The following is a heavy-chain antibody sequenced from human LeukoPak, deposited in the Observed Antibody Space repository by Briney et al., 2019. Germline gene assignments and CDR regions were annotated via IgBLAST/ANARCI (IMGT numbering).Heavy chain of an antibody. Sequence: GGSLRLPCAASGFTFSSYAMSWVRQAPGKGLEWVSAISGSGGSTYYADSVKGRFTISRDNSKNTLYLQMNSLRAEDTAVYYCANDQYSNYYYYMDVWGKGTTVTVSS. CDR2: ISGSGGST. CDR3: ANDQYSNYYYYMDV. CDR1: GFTFSSYA. V-gene: IGHV3-23*01. D-gene: IGHD4-11*01. J-gene: IGHJ6*03.